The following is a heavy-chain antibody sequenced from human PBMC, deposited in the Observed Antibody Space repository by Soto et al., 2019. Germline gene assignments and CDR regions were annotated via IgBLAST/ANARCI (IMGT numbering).Heavy chain of an antibody. V-gene: IGHV3-30*18. D-gene: IGHD6-6*01. CDR2: ISYDGSNK. CDR3: AKEGYSSSSGLPYYYYGMDV. J-gene: IGHJ6*02. Sequence: GGSLRLSCAASGFTFSSYGMHWVRQAPGKGLEWVAVISYDGSNKYYADSVKGRFTISRDNSKNTLYLQMNSLRAEDTAVYYCAKEGYSSSSGLPYYYYGMDVWGQGTTVTVSS. CDR1: GFTFSSYG.